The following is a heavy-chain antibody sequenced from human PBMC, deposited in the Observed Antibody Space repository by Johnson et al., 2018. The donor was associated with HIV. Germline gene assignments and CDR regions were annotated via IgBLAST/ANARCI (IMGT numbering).Heavy chain of an antibody. Sequence: QVQLVESGGGVVQPGRSLRLYCAASGFTFSNYAMHWVRQAPGKGLEWVAILSYDGTIKYYADSVKGRFTISRDNAKNTLYLQMNSLRAEDTAVYYCTTAVDGAPDAFDIWGQGTMVTVSS. CDR1: GFTFSNYA. D-gene: IGHD4-17*01. CDR3: TTAVDGAPDAFDI. V-gene: IGHV3-30-3*01. CDR2: LSYDGTIK. J-gene: IGHJ3*02.